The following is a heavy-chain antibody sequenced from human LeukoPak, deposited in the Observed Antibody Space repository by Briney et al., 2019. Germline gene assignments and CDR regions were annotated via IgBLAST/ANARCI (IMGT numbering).Heavy chain of an antibody. CDR3: ARAGSGYSNWFDP. J-gene: IGHJ5*02. CDR1: GYTLTELS. D-gene: IGHD3-22*01. CDR2: INPNSGGT. Sequence: GASVKVSCKVSGYTLTELSMHWVRQAPGQGLEWMGWINPNSGGTNYAQKFQGRVTMTRDTSISTAYMELSRLRSDDTAVYYCARAGSGYSNWFDPWGQGTLVTVSS. V-gene: IGHV1-2*02.